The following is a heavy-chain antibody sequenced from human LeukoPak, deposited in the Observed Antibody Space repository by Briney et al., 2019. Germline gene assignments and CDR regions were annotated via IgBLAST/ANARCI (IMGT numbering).Heavy chain of an antibody. V-gene: IGHV3-23*01. Sequence: GGSLRLSCAASGSTFSTYTMTWVRQAPGRGLEWVSAISGSGDDTYYADSVKGRFTISRDNSKNRLYLQMNSLRAEDSAVYYCVNFHKPADSSDWTPGVFWGQGTLVTVSS. CDR1: GSTFSTYT. CDR3: VNFHKPADSSDWTPGVF. CDR2: ISGSGDDT. D-gene: IGHD3-22*01. J-gene: IGHJ4*02.